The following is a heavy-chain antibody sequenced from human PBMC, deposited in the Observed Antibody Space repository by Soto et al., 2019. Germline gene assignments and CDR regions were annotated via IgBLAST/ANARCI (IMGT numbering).Heavy chain of an antibody. D-gene: IGHD6-19*01. Sequence: EVQLVESGGGLMRPGGSLRLSCTASGFTFDNYDMHWVRQRAGKGLEWVAAIGTTGHPYYPGSGKGRFTISRENVKNSLFLQVNDLKAGDTAVYYCARRSSGWYADLDYWGHGTLVTVSA. CDR3: ARRSSGWYADLDY. V-gene: IGHV3-13*05. CDR1: GFTFDNYD. CDR2: IGTTGHP. J-gene: IGHJ4*01.